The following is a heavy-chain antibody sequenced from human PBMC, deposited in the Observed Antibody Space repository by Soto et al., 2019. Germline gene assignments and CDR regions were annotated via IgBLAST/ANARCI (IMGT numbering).Heavy chain of an antibody. V-gene: IGHV4-31*03. D-gene: IGHD3-22*01. Sequence: SETLSLTCTVSGGSISSGGYYWSWIRQHPGKGLEWIGYIYYSGSTYYNPSLKSRVTISVDSSKNQFSLKLSSVTAADTAVYYCAIYASSGSRGFQHWGQGTLVTVSS. J-gene: IGHJ1*01. CDR2: IYYSGST. CDR3: AIYASSGSRGFQH. CDR1: GGSISSGGYY.